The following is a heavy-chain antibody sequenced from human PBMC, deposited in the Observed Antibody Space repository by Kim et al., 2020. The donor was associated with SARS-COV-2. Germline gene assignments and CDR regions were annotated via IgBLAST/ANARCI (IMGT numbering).Heavy chain of an antibody. D-gene: IGHD2-8*01. Sequence: SETLSLTCAVYGGSFSGYYWSWIRQPPGKGLEWIGEINHSGSTNYNPSLKSRLTISVDTSKNQFSLKLSSVTAADTAVFYCARWSTIGVAALDYWGQGTL. CDR3: ARWSTIGVAALDY. J-gene: IGHJ4*02. V-gene: IGHV4-34*01. CDR1: GGSFSGYY. CDR2: INHSGST.